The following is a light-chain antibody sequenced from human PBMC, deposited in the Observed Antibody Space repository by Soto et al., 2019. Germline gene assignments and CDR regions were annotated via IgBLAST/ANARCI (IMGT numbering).Light chain of an antibody. V-gene: IGKV2D-29*01. Sequence: DIVLTQTPISLSVTPGQPASISCKSSQSLVYSNGKTYLYWYLVKPGQPPQLLIYGVSNRFSGVPDRFSGSGSRTDFTLKTSRVEAEDVGIYYCMQTVQFKWTFGQGTKVEIK. CDR3: MQTVQFKWT. CDR2: GVS. CDR1: QSLVYSNGKTY. J-gene: IGKJ1*01.